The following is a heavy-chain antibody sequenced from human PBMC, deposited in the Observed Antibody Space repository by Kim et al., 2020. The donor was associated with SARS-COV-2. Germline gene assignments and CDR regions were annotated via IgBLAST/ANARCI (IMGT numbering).Heavy chain of an antibody. D-gene: IGHD1-26*01. CDR3: ARRSVGARADFDY. Sequence: YSPSFQGQVTISADKSISTAYLQWSSLKASDTAMYYCARRSVGARADFDYWGQGTLVTVSS. V-gene: IGHV5-51*01. J-gene: IGHJ4*02.